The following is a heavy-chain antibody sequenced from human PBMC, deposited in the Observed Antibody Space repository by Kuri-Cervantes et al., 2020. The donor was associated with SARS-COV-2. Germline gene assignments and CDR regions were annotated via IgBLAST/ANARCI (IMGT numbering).Heavy chain of an antibody. CDR1: GGSISSSSYY. Sequence: CTVSGGSISSSSYYWGWIRQPPGKGLEWIGSIYYSGSTYYNPSLKSRVTISVDTSKNQFSLKLSSVTAADTAVYYCARHMEENERATNWFDPWGQGTLVTVSS. D-gene: IGHD2/OR15-2a*01. V-gene: IGHV4-39*01. J-gene: IGHJ5*02. CDR2: IYYSGST. CDR3: ARHMEENERATNWFDP.